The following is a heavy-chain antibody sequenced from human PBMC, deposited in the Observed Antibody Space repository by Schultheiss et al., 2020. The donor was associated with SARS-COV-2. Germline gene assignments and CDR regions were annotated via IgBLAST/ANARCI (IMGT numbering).Heavy chain of an antibody. V-gene: IGHV3-53*01. D-gene: IGHD6-13*01. CDR3: ASERSSSRDYYYYYGMDV. J-gene: IGHJ6*02. CDR1: GFTFSSYS. Sequence: GGSLRLSCSASGFTFSSYSMHWVRQAPGKGLEWVSVIYSGGSTYYADSVKGRFTISRDNSKNTLYLQMNSLRAEDTAVYYCASERSSSRDYYYYYGMDVWGQGTTVTVSS. CDR2: IYSGGST.